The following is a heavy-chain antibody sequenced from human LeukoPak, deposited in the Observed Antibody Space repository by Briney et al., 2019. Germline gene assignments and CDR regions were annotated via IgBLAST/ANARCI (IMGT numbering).Heavy chain of an antibody. D-gene: IGHD5-24*01. CDR2: ITWDGGIT. CDR3: AKEGDGYKLGFYY. V-gene: IGHV3-43*01. Sequence: GGSLRLSCAASGFTFDDYTMHWVRQAPAKGPEWISLITWDGGITYYADSVQGRFTVSRDNSKNSLYLQMHSLRTEDTALYYCAKEGDGYKLGFYYWGQGTLVTVSS. J-gene: IGHJ4*02. CDR1: GFTFDDYT.